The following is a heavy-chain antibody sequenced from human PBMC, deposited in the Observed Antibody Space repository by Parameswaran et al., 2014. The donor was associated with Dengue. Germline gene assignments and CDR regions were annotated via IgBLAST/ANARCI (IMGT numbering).Heavy chain of an antibody. CDR2: IIPLFGTP. J-gene: IGHJ4*02. D-gene: IGHD3-22*01. CDR3: VTRHFYDYSRSDFIT. Sequence: WVRQAPGQGLEWMGRIIPLFGTPNYAQEFQDRVTITADESTSTAYMEVSGLTSEDTAVYYCVTRHFYDYSRSDFITWGQGTLVTVSS. V-gene: IGHV1-69*15.